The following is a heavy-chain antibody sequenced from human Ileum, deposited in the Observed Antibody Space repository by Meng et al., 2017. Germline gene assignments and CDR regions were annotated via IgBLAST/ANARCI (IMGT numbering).Heavy chain of an antibody. D-gene: IGHD1-1*01. CDR3: VRDKFNWNDDYYFDY. V-gene: IGHV1-2*06. CDR2: IKPNTGGT. Sequence: HVQQVQSGSEVKKPGASVEVFCMTSGYTFTDYNMHWVRQAPGQGLEWMGRIKPNTGGTTYAQKFQGRVTVTRDTSINTVYVQLSSLTSDDTAMYYCVRDKFNWNDDYYFDYWGQGTLVTVSS. CDR1: GYTFTDYN. J-gene: IGHJ4*02.